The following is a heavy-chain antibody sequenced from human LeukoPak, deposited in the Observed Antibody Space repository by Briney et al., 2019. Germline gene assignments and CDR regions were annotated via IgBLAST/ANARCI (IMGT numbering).Heavy chain of an antibody. CDR2: INSDGRST. V-gene: IGHV3-74*03. J-gene: IGHJ4*02. D-gene: IGHD1-26*01. Sequence: PGGSLRLSCAASGFTFRSYWMHWVRQAPGKGLLWVSHINSDGRSTTYADSVKGRFTISRDNAKNTLYLQMNSLRAEDTAVYYCAGGPTSLFIDYWGQGTLVTVSS. CDR1: GFTFRSYW. CDR3: AGGPTSLFIDY.